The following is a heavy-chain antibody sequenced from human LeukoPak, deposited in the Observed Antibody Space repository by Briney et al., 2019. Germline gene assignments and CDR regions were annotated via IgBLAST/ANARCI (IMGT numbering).Heavy chain of an antibody. Sequence: GGSLRLSCEASGLSFSDYYMSWIRQPPGKGLEWIAYIRSGATTIYYADSVKGRFTISRDDAKNSLFLQMNSLRAEDTAIYYCATINFRPYWGQGTLVTVSS. CDR3: ATINFRPY. V-gene: IGHV3-11*01. CDR2: IRSGATTI. D-gene: IGHD1-1*01. J-gene: IGHJ4*02. CDR1: GLSFSDYY.